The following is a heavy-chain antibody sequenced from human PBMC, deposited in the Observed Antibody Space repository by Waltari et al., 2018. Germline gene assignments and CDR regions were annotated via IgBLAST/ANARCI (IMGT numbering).Heavy chain of an antibody. V-gene: IGHV4-34*01. CDR2: INHSGST. J-gene: IGHJ3*02. CDR1: GGSFSGYY. Sequence: QVQLQQWGAGLLKPSETLSLTCAVYGGSFSGYYWSWIRQHPGKGLELIGEINHSGSTNYNPSLKSRVTISVDTSKNQFSLRLSSVTAADTAVYYCARITTVTTSAFDIWGQGTMVTVSS. CDR3: ARITTVTTSAFDI. D-gene: IGHD4-17*01.